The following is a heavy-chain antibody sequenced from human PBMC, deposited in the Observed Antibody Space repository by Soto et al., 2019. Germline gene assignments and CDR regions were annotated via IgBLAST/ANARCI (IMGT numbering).Heavy chain of an antibody. CDR3: AKDGRRVGPTLNWLDS. CDR1: GLTISSFP. Sequence: VQLLESGGGLVQPGGSLRLSCAASGLTISSFPMSWVRQAPGEGLQWVSSISVDPGSTYYAESVKGRFTISRDNSKNTLYLQMNGLRVEDTAKYFCAKDGRRVGPTLNWLDSWGQGTQVTVTS. J-gene: IGHJ5*01. CDR2: ISVDPGST. V-gene: IGHV3-23*01. D-gene: IGHD1-26*01.